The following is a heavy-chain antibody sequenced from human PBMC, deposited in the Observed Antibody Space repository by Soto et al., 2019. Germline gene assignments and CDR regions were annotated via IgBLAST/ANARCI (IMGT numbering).Heavy chain of an antibody. D-gene: IGHD2-21*01. CDR1: GFIFSDFA. CDR3: ARRPAGDSHWYFDL. J-gene: IGHJ2*01. Sequence: DVQLLESGGDLVQPGGSLRLSCAASGFIFSDFAMSWVRQTPGKGLEWVSAVSVYGGSTHYSDAVKGRFTISRDNSRDTLFLQMNGLRAEETAVYYCARRPAGDSHWYFDLWGRGTLVTVSS. CDR2: VSVYGGST. V-gene: IGHV3-23*01.